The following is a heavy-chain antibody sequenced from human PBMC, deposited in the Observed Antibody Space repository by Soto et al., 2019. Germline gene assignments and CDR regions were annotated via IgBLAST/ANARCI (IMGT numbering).Heavy chain of an antibody. J-gene: IGHJ4*02. V-gene: IGHV4-30-4*08. D-gene: IGHD3-10*01. CDR2: IYHSGSI. CDR1: GDSISSDYYH. CDR3: ARRGFQGDYFDY. Sequence: PSETLSLTCTVSGDSISSDYYHWTWIRQSPGKGLEWIGYIYHSGSIHYNPSLKSRVTISVDTSKNQFSLKLSSVTAADTAVYYCARRGFQGDYFDYWGQGTLVTVSS.